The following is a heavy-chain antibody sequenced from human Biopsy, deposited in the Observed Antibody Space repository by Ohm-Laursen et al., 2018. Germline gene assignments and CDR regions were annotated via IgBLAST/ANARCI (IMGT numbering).Heavy chain of an antibody. Sequence: SLGLSCTASGFSFSDYHLSWIRQAPGWGLAWVSYISGGGTIYYGDSMKGRVTISRDNAKNSLYLQMHSLRAEDTAVYYCARDTRWSPYSMDVWGQGTTATVSS. CDR1: GFSFSDYH. V-gene: IGHV3-11*01. D-gene: IGHD4-23*01. J-gene: IGHJ6*02. CDR2: ISGGGTI. CDR3: ARDTRWSPYSMDV.